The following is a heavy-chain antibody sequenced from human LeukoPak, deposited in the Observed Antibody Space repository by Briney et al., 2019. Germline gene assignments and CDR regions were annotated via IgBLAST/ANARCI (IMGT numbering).Heavy chain of an antibody. CDR2: IYYSGST. D-gene: IGHD3-10*01. V-gene: IGHV4-59*01. Sequence: SETLSLTCTVSGGSISSYYWSWIRQPPGKGLEWIGYIYYSGSTNYNPSLKSRVTISVDTSKNQFSLKLSSVTAADTAVYYCARGGLGWFGEPQGDAFDIWGQGTMVTVSS. CDR1: GGSISSYY. CDR3: ARGGLGWFGEPQGDAFDI. J-gene: IGHJ3*02.